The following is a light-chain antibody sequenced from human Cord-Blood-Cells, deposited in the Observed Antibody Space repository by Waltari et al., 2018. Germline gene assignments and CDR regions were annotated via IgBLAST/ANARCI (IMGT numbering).Light chain of an antibody. CDR2: EGS. CDR1: RSHGGSYNL. Sequence: QSALTQPASVSGPPGQSMPISCTVTRSHGGSYNLVSWYQQHPGKAPKLMIYEGSKRPSGVSNRFSGSKSGNTASLTISGLQAEDEADYYCCSYAGSSTLVFGGGTKLTVL. J-gene: IGLJ3*02. V-gene: IGLV2-23*01. CDR3: CSYAGSSTLV.